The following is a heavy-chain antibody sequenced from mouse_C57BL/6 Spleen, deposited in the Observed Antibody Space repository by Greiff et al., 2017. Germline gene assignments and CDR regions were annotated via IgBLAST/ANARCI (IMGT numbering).Heavy chain of an antibody. J-gene: IGHJ4*01. CDR1: GFSLTSYA. V-gene: IGHV2-9-1*01. CDR2: IWTGGGT. D-gene: IGHD2-1*01. CDR3: ASIYYGNSYAMDY. Sequence: VQLKESGPGLVAPSQSLSITCTVSGFSLTSYAISWVRQPPGKGLEWLGVIWTGGGTNYNSALKSRLSISKDNSKSQVFLQNNSLQTDDTARYYCASIYYGNSYAMDYWGQGTSVTVSS.